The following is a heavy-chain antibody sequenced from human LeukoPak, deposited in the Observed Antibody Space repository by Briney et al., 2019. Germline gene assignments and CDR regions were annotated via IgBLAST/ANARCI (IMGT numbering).Heavy chain of an antibody. V-gene: IGHV1-58*01. D-gene: IGHD3-10*01. J-gene: IGHJ4*02. Sequence: ASVKVSCKASGFTFTSSAVQWVRQARGQRLEWIGWIVVGSGNTNYAQKFQERVTITRDMSTSTAYMELSSLRSEDTAVYYCAACYYGSGSYYICDYWGQGTLVTVSS. CDR2: IVVGSGNT. CDR1: GFTFTSSA. CDR3: AACYYGSGSYYICDY.